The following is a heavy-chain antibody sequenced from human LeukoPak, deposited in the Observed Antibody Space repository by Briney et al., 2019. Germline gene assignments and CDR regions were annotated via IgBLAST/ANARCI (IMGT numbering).Heavy chain of an antibody. CDR3: ARDTGDYVWGSYRLSM. CDR1: GGSISSYY. V-gene: IGHV4-4*07. Sequence: TSETLSLTCTVSGGSISSYYWSWTRQPAGKGLEWIGRIYTSGSTNYNPSLKSRVTMSVDTSKNQFSLKLSSVTAADTAVYYCARDTGDYVWGSYRLSMWGQGTLVTVSS. D-gene: IGHD3-16*02. J-gene: IGHJ4*02. CDR2: IYTSGST.